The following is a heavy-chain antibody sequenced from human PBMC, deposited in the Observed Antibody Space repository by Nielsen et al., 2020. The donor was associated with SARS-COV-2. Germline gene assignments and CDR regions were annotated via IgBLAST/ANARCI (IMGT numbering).Heavy chain of an antibody. D-gene: IGHD2-15*01. CDR3: ARGDIVVVVATYYYGMDV. CDR2: IIPIFGTA. V-gene: IGHV1-69*01. J-gene: IGHJ6*02. Sequence: WVGQAPGQGLEWMGGIIPIFGTANYAQKFQGRVTITADESTSTAYMELSSLRSEDTAVYYCARGDIVVVVATYYYGMDVWGQGTTVTVSS.